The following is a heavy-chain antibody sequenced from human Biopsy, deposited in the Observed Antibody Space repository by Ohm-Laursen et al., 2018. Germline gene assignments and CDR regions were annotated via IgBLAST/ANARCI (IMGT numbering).Heavy chain of an antibody. Sequence: VSVKVSCKASGYTFTGQYLHWVRQVPGQGLEWMGLINPHSGTTKFAQDFQGRVTMTRDTSITTAYMELRRLRSDDTAVYYCAKGQDLRGGAEYFQHWGQGALVTVSS. CDR2: INPHSGTT. CDR3: AKGQDLRGGAEYFQH. D-gene: IGHD2-15*01. J-gene: IGHJ1*01. V-gene: IGHV1-2*02. CDR1: GYTFTGQY.